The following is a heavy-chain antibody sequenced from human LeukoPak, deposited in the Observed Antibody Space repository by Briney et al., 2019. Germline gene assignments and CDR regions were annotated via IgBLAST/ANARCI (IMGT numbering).Heavy chain of an antibody. J-gene: IGHJ5*02. V-gene: IGHV4-39*01. CDR3: ARQYSSGWPWFDP. Sequence: SETLSLTCTVSGGSISSGGYYWGWIRQPPGKGLEWIGSIYYSGSTDYNPSLKSRVTISVDTSKNQFSLKLTSVTAADGGVYYCARQYSSGWPWFDPWGQGTLVIVSS. CDR1: GGSISSGGYY. CDR2: IYYSGST. D-gene: IGHD6-19*01.